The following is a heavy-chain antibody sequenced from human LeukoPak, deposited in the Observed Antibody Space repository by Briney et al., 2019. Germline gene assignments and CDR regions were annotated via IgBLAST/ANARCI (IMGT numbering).Heavy chain of an antibody. D-gene: IGHD3-16*01. CDR2: IYSGGST. J-gene: IGHJ4*02. V-gene: IGHV3-53*01. Sequence: GGSLRLSCAASGFTVSSNYMSWVRQAPGKGLEWVSVIYSGGSTYYADSVKGRFTVSRDNSKNTLYLQMNSLRAEDTAVYSCASGPRRKTEGGLFDYWGQGTLVTVSS. CDR1: GFTVSSNY. CDR3: ASGPRRKTEGGLFDY.